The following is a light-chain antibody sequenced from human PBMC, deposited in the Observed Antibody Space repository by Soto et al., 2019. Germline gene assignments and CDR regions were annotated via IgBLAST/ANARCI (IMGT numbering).Light chain of an antibody. V-gene: IGKV3-20*01. Sequence: EILLTQSPCTLSLSPGERATLSCRASQSVSPSSLAWYQQRPGQSPRLLIYGASSRATGIPDRFSGRGSGTDFSLTISRLEPEDFAVYYCQQHGDSGTFGQGTKVDIK. CDR1: QSVSPSS. CDR3: QQHGDSGT. CDR2: GAS. J-gene: IGKJ1*01.